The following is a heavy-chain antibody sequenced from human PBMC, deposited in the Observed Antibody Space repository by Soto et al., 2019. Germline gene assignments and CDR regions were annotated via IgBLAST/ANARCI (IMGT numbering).Heavy chain of an antibody. Sequence: GESLKISCEGFGYSFSKFWIAWVRQMPGKGLEWMGIIYPGDSDTRYSTSFQGQVTISADKSIDTAYLQWSSLKASDTAMYYCVRSLRLVPDAYSDDYYHYNAMDVWGQGTTVTVSS. J-gene: IGHJ6*02. CDR2: IYPGDSDT. V-gene: IGHV5-51*01. CDR1: GYSFSKFW. CDR3: VRSLRLVPDAYSDDYYHYNAMDV. D-gene: IGHD2-2*01.